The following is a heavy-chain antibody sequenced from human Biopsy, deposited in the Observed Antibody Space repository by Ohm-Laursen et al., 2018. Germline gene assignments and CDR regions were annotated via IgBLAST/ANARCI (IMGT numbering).Heavy chain of an antibody. V-gene: IGHV1-18*04. D-gene: IGHD3-3*01. J-gene: IGHJ3*02. Sequence: GSLVRVSCKTSGYTFTAYGISWVRQAPGQGLEWMGWISTYNDDTNIAQKFQGRVSVTTDTSTRTAYMELRSLRSGDTAIYFCARDPGYDFWSGSDPFDIWGQGTLVTVS. CDR2: ISTYNDDT. CDR1: GYTFTAYG. CDR3: ARDPGYDFWSGSDPFDI.